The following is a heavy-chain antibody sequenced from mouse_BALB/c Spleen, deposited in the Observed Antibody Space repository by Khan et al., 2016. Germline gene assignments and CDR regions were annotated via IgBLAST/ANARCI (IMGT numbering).Heavy chain of an antibody. CDR1: GFTFSSYG. J-gene: IGHJ3*01. CDR3: VSTLLLGNGNTYGFVY. D-gene: IGHD2-10*01. V-gene: IGHV5-6*01. CDR2: ITSGGSFT. Sequence: EVELVESGGDLVKPGGSLKLSCAASGFTFSSYGMSWVRQTPDKRLEWVATITSGGSFTYYPDSVKGRFTISRDNAKNTLYLQMTSLKSEDSAMYYWVSTLLLGNGNTYGFVYWGQGTLVTVFA.